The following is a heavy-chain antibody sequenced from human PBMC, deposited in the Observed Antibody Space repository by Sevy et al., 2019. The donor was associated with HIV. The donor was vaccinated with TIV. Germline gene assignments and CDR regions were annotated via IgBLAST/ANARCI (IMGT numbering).Heavy chain of an antibody. CDR1: GFTFSNYA. V-gene: IGHV3-23*01. D-gene: IGHD3-22*01. CDR3: AGGRYDSSGSFDAFDI. CDR2: FFRSGGVT. Sequence: GGSLRLSCAASGFTFSNYAMNWVRQAPGKGLEWVSTFFRSGGVTYYVDSVKGRCTISRDNFKNTLNLQMHSLRAEDTAVYYCAGGRYDSSGSFDAFDIWGQGTMVTVSS. J-gene: IGHJ3*02.